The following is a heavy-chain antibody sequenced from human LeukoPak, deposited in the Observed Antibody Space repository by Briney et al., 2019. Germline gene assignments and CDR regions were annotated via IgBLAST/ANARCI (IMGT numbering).Heavy chain of an antibody. D-gene: IGHD3-10*01. J-gene: IGHJ4*02. CDR2: IYYSGST. V-gene: IGHV4-31*03. CDR1: GGSISSGGYY. CDR3: ARRGGSGSYYSIGY. Sequence: TSETLSLTCTVSGGSISSGGYYWSWIRQHPGKGLEWIGYIYYSGSTYYNPSLKSRVTLSVDTSKNQFSLKLSSVTAADTAVYYCARRGGSGSYYSIGYWGQGTLVTVSS.